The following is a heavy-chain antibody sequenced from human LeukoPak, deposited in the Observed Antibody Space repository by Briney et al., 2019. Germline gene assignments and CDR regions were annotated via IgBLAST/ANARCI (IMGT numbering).Heavy chain of an antibody. CDR3: ASWAYNVYYYYYMDV. J-gene: IGHJ6*03. CDR2: INTNSGST. V-gene: IGHV1-2*02. D-gene: IGHD1-1*01. Sequence: ASMKVSCKASGHIFSGYYLHWVRQAPGQGLEWMAWINTNSGSTKYAQKFQGRVTLTWDTSSSTVYMELNSLRFDDTATYYCASWAYNVYYYYYMDVWGKGTTVTVSS. CDR1: GHIFSGYY.